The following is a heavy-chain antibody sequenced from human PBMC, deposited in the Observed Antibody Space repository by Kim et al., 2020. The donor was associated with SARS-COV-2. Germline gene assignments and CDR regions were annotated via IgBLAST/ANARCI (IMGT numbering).Heavy chain of an antibody. V-gene: IGHV3-7*01. CDR2: IKPDGSNK. CDR3: ANGLYNYIY. J-gene: IGHJ4*02. Sequence: GGSLRLSCAASGFTFSTYWMTWVRQAPAKGLEWVATIKPDGSNKNYVDSVKGRFTISRDNAKNSLYLQMDSLRAEDTAVYYCANGLYNYIYWGQGTLVTVSS. D-gene: IGHD5-18*01. CDR1: GFTFSTYW.